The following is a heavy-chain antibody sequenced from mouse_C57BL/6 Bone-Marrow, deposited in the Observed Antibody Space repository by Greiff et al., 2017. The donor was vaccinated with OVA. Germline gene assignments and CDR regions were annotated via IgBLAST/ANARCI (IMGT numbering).Heavy chain of an antibody. CDR1: GYTFTSYW. CDR2: IHPTSGST. J-gene: IGHJ2*01. V-gene: IGHV1-64*01. D-gene: IGHD2-12*01. CDR3: ARLRRTLYYFDY. Sequence: QVQLQQPGAELVKPGASVKLSCKASGYTFTSYWMHWVKQRPGQGLEWIGMIHPTSGSTNYNEKFKSKATLTVDQSSSTAYMQLSSLTSEDSAVYYCARLRRTLYYFDYWGQGTTLTVSS.